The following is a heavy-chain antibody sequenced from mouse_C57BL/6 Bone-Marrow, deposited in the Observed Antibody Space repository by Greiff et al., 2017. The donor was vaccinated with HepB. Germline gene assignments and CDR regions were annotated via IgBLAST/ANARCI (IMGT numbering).Heavy chain of an antibody. J-gene: IGHJ4*01. CDR3: ARSTYYYGLDY. CDR2: IDPSDSYT. V-gene: IGHV1-69*01. CDR1: GYTFTSYW. Sequence: VQLQQPGAELVMPGASVKLSCKASGYTFTSYWMHWVKQRPGQGLEWIGEIDPSDSYTNYNQKFKGKSTLTVDKSSSTAYMQLSSLTSEDSAVYYCARSTYYYGLDYWGQGTSVTVSS.